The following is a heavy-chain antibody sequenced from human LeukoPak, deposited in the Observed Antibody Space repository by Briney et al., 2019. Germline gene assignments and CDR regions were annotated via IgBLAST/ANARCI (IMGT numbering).Heavy chain of an antibody. CDR1: GFTFSSYE. CDR3: ESDYYFDY. Sequence: PGGSLRLSCAASGFTFSSYEMNWVRQAPGKGLEWVSYISSSGSTIYYADSVKGRFTISRDNAKKSLYLQMNSVRAEDTAVYYCESDYYFDYWGKGTLVTVSS. J-gene: IGHJ4*02. CDR2: ISSSGSTI. V-gene: IGHV3-48*03.